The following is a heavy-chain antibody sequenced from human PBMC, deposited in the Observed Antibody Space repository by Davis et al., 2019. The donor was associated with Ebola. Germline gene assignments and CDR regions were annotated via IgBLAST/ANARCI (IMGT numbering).Heavy chain of an antibody. CDR3: ARMTTFDY. V-gene: IGHV3-23*01. D-gene: IGHD4-11*01. CDR2: ISGSGGST. CDR1: GFTFSSYA. J-gene: IGHJ4*02. Sequence: GGSLRLSCAASGFTFSSYAMSWVRQAPGKGLEWVSAISGSGGSTYYADSVKGRFTISRHKSKNTLYLQMNSLRAEGTAVAYCARMTTFDYWGQGTLVTVSS.